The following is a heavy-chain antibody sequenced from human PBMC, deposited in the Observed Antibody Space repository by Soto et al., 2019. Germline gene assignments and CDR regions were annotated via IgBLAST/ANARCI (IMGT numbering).Heavy chain of an antibody. CDR1: GGSISSSSYF. CDR2: IYYSGST. V-gene: IGHV4-39*01. J-gene: IGHJ4*02. Sequence: SETLSLTCTGSGGSISSSSYFWGWIRKPPGKGLEWIGRIYYSGSTNYNPSLKSRVTISVDTSKNQFSLKLSSVTAADTAVYYCARGYGRNFDYWGQGTLVTVSS. CDR3: ARGYGRNFDY. D-gene: IGHD5-18*01.